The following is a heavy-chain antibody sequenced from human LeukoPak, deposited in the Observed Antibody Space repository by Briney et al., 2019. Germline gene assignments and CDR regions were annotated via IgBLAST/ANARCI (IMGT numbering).Heavy chain of an antibody. CDR2: INPNSGGT. V-gene: IGHV1-2*02. CDR1: GYTFTGYY. D-gene: IGHD1-14*01. CDR3: VRAGQHYYYYYMDV. J-gene: IGHJ6*03. Sequence: ASVKVSCKASGYTFTGYYMHWVRQAPGQGLEWMGWINPNSGGTNYAQKFQGRVTMTRDTSISTAYMELSRLRSDDTAVYYCVRAGQHYYYYYMDVWGKGTTVTVSS.